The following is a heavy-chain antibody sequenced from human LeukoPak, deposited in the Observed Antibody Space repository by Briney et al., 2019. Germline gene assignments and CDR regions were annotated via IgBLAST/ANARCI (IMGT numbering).Heavy chain of an antibody. V-gene: IGHV1-18*01. Sequence: ASVKVSCKASGYIFTNFGISWVRQARGQGLEWMGWISGYNGNTKYVQKFQGRVTVTTDTSTSTAYMELRSLRSDDTAVYYCARENGEQWLGAFDIWGQGTMVTVSS. J-gene: IGHJ3*02. D-gene: IGHD6-19*01. CDR3: ARENGEQWLGAFDI. CDR1: GYIFTNFG. CDR2: ISGYNGNT.